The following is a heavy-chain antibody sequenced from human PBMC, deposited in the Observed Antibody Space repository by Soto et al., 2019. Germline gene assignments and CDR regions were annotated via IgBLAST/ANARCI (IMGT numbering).Heavy chain of an antibody. D-gene: IGHD3-22*01. V-gene: IGHV3-15*01. Sequence: PGGALRLSCAASGFTVSNAWMSWVRQAPGKGLEWVGRIKSKTDGGTTDYAAPVKGRFTISGDDSKNTLYLQMNSLKTEDTAVYYCTTGASSGYYSYYYYYGMDVWGQGTTVTVSS. CDR3: TTGASSGYYSYYYYYGMDV. J-gene: IGHJ6*02. CDR1: GFTVSNAW. CDR2: IKSKTDGGTT.